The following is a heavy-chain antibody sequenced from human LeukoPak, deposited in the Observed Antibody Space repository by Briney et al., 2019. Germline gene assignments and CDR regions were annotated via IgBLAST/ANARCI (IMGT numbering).Heavy chain of an antibody. CDR3: AKDLAPTPTYYYDSSGYYPFEFDY. CDR2: ISSNGGST. D-gene: IGHD3-22*01. Sequence: SGGSLRLSCSASGFTFSSYAMHWVRQAPGKGLEYVSAISSNGGSTYYADSVKGRFTISRDNSKNTLYLQMSSLRAEDTAVYYCAKDLAPTPTYYYDSSGYYPFEFDYWGQGTLVTVSS. CDR1: GFTFSSYA. V-gene: IGHV3-64D*06. J-gene: IGHJ4*02.